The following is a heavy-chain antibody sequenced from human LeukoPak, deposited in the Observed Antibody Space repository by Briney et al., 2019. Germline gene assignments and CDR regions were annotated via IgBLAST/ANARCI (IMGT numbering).Heavy chain of an antibody. V-gene: IGHV3-72*01. Sequence: GGSLRLSCAASGFTFTTFWMHWVRQAPGKGLEWVGRTRNKANSYTTEYAASVKGRFTISRDDSKNSLYLQMNSLKTEDTAVYYCARYLGAGPMNDWGQGTLVTVSS. CDR1: GFTFTTFW. J-gene: IGHJ4*02. CDR3: ARYLGAGPMND. D-gene: IGHD1-26*01. CDR2: TRNKANSYTT.